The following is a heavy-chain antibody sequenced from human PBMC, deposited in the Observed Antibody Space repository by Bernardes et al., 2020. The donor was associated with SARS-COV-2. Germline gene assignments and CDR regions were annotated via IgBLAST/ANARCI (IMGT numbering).Heavy chain of an antibody. J-gene: IGHJ6*02. CDR1: GYSFTAYY. CDR3: ARAPSSFYGMDV. D-gene: IGHD6-6*01. Sequence: ASVKVSCKASGYSFTAYYINWVRQAPGQGLEWMGWIDPNSGDSNLAQKFRGRVTMTRASPISTGYMELNSLTSDDTAVYYCARAPSSFYGMDVWGQGTTVTVSS. V-gene: IGHV1-2*02. CDR2: IDPNSGDS.